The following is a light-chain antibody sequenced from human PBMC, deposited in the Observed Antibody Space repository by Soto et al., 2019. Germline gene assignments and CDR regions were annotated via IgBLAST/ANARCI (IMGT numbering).Light chain of an antibody. Sequence: EIVMTQSPLSLPVTPGEPASISCRSSQSLLHSDGNNYMGWYLQKPGHSPQLLIYLGSNRASGVPDRFSGSGSGTDFTLKISRVEAEDVGVYYCMQALQTPTFGGGTKVELK. CDR1: QSLLHSDGNNY. J-gene: IGKJ4*01. CDR2: LGS. CDR3: MQALQTPT. V-gene: IGKV2-28*01.